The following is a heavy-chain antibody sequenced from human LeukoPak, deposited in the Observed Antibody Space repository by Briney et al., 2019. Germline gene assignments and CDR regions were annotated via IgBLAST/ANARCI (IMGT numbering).Heavy chain of an antibody. CDR1: GFTFSSYS. V-gene: IGHV3-21*01. Sequence: GGSLRLSCAASGFTFSSYSMNWVRQAPGKGLEWVSSISSSSSYIYYADSVKGRFTISRDNAKNSLYLQMNSLRAEDTAVYYCARDNYDGSTPYYFDYWGQGALVTVSS. CDR3: ARDNYDGSTPYYFDY. D-gene: IGHD3-22*01. J-gene: IGHJ4*02. CDR2: ISSSSSYI.